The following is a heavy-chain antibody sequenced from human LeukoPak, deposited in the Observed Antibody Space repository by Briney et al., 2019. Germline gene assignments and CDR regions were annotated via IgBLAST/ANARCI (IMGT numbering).Heavy chain of an antibody. J-gene: IGHJ5*02. CDR1: GGSISSGSYY. CDR2: IYTSGST. CDR3: ARGWRIAARLSSWFDP. Sequence: PSQTLSLTCTVSGGSISSGSYYWSWIRQPAGKGLEWIGRIYTSGSTNYNPSLKSRVTISVDTSKNQFSLKLSSVTAADTAVYYCARGWRIAARLSSWFDPWGQGTLVTVSS. D-gene: IGHD6-6*01. V-gene: IGHV4-61*02.